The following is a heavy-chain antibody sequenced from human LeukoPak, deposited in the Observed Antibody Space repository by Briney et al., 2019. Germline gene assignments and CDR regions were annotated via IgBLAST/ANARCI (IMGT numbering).Heavy chain of an antibody. Sequence: GGSLRLSCAASGFTFSSYAVSWVRQAPGKGLEWVSAISGSGGSTYYADSVKGRFTISRDNSKNTLYLQMNSLRAEDTAVYYRANPHPGYSSGSTTDWFDPWGQGTLVTVSS. CDR3: ANPHPGYSSGSTTDWFDP. CDR2: ISGSGGST. J-gene: IGHJ5*02. D-gene: IGHD6-19*01. V-gene: IGHV3-23*01. CDR1: GFTFSSYA.